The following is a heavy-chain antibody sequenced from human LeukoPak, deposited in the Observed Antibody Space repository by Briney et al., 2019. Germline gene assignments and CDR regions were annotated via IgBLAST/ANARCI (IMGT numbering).Heavy chain of an antibody. CDR3: ARVVRGVDTYYYYYYMDV. Sequence: ASVKVSCKASGGTFSSYAISWVRQAPGQGLEWMGGIIPIFGTANYAQKFQGRVTITADESTSTAYMELSSLRSEDTAVYYCARVVRGVDTYYYYYYMDVWGKGTTVTVSS. V-gene: IGHV1-69*13. D-gene: IGHD3-10*01. CDR1: GGTFSSYA. CDR2: IIPIFGTA. J-gene: IGHJ6*03.